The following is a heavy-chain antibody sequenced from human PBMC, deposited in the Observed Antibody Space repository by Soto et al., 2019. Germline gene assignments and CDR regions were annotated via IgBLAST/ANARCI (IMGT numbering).Heavy chain of an antibody. D-gene: IGHD6-6*01. CDR1: GGSISSGGYS. Sequence: SETLSLTCAVSGGSISSGGYSWSWIRQPPGKGLEWIGYIYHSGSTYYNPSLKSRVTISVDRSKNQFSLKLSSVTAADTAVYYCARAAEYSSPTIDFDIWGQGTMVTVSS. CDR2: IYHSGST. V-gene: IGHV4-30-2*01. J-gene: IGHJ3*02. CDR3: ARAAEYSSPTIDFDI.